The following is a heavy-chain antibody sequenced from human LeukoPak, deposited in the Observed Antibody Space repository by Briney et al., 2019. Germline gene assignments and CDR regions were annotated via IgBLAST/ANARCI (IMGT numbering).Heavy chain of an antibody. J-gene: IGHJ4*02. V-gene: IGHV3-23*01. CDR3: AKSGAFLEWLSALDY. CDR1: GFTFSSYA. CDR2: ISGSGGST. D-gene: IGHD3-3*02. Sequence: GSLRLSCAASGFTFSSYAMSWVRQAPGKGPEWVSAISGSGGSTYYADSVKGRFTISRDNSKNTLYLQMNSLRAEDTAVYYCAKSGAFLEWLSALDYWGQGTLVTVSS.